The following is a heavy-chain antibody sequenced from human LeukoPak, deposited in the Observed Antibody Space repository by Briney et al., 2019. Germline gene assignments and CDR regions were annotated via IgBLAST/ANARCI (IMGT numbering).Heavy chain of an antibody. D-gene: IGHD4-17*01. CDR1: GGSFSAYY. CDR3: ARGQGTVTTH. CDR2: INHSGSA. J-gene: IGHJ4*02. V-gene: IGHV4-34*01. Sequence: SETLSLTCAVSGGSFSAYYWTWIRQPPGKGLEWIGEINHSGSANYNPTLKSRVTISLDTSKNQFSLKLSSVTAADTAVYYCARGQGTVTTHWGQGTLVTVSS.